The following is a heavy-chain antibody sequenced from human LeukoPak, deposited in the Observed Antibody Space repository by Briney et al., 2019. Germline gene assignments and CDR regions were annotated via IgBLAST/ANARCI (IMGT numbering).Heavy chain of an antibody. D-gene: IGHD6-13*01. CDR3: AIRLFIAAAGTVDY. V-gene: IGHV1-69*05. J-gene: IGHJ4*02. Sequence: SVKVSCKASGGTFSSYAISWARQAPGQGLEWMGRIIPIFGTANYAQKFQGRVTITTDESTSTAYMELSSLRSEDTAVYYCAIRLFIAAAGTVDYWGQGTLVTVSS. CDR1: GGTFSSYA. CDR2: IIPIFGTA.